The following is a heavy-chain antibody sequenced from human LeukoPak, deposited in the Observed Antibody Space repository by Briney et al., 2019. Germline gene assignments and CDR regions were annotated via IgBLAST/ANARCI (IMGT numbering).Heavy chain of an antibody. CDR1: GFNFADHA. V-gene: IGHV3-23*01. Sequence: GGSLTLSCAASGFNFADHAMRWVRQAPGKGLGWVSAISGISGSTTIYADSVKGRFAVSRDNSRNTLFLQMNSLRAEDTAVYYCAKNYASGRGVPYAMDVWGQGTTVTVAS. J-gene: IGHJ6*02. D-gene: IGHD3-10*01. CDR2: ISGISGSTT. CDR3: AKNYASGRGVPYAMDV.